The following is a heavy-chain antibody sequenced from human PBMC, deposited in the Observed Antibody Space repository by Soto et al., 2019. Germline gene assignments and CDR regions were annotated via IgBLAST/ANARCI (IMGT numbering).Heavy chain of an antibody. CDR2: ISSSSSTI. J-gene: IGHJ5*02. D-gene: IGHD4-17*01. V-gene: IGHV3-48*01. CDR3: ARDLDYGDLSEKNWFDP. CDR1: GFTFSSYS. Sequence: EVQLVESGGGLVQPGGSLRLSCAASGFTFSSYSMNGVRQAPGKGREWVSYISSSSSTIYYADSVKGRFTISRDNAKNSLYLQMNSLRAEDTAVYYCARDLDYGDLSEKNWFDPWGQGTLVTVSS.